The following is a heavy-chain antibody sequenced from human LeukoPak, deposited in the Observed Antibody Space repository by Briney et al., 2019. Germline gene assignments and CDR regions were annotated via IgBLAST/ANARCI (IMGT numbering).Heavy chain of an antibody. D-gene: IGHD6-6*01. CDR2: IYYSGST. Sequence: KSSETLSLTCTVSGGSISSYYWSWIRQPPGKGLEWIGYIYYSGSTNYNPSLKSRVTISVDTSKNQFSLKLSSVTAADTALYYCARGVEYSSSPGLGYWGQRTLVTVSS. J-gene: IGHJ4*02. V-gene: IGHV4-59*01. CDR3: ARGVEYSSSPGLGY. CDR1: GGSISSYY.